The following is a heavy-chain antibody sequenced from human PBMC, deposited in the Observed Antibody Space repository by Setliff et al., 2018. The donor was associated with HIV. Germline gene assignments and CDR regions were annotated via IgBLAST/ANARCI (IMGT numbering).Heavy chain of an antibody. J-gene: IGHJ4*02. CDR2: INHTGST. CDR1: GGSFSGYY. V-gene: IGHV4-34*01. CDR3: ARTRGYCSATSCYALRGPDY. Sequence: SETLSLTCAVYGGSFSGYYWSWIRQSPGKGLEWIGEINHTGSTNYIPSLKSRLTMPVDTSKNQFSLKLSSVTAADTAVYYCARTRGYCSATSCYALRGPDYWGQGTLVTVSS. D-gene: IGHD2-2*01.